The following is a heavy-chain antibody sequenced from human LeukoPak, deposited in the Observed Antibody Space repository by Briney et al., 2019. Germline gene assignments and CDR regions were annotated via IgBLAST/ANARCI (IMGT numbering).Heavy chain of an antibody. D-gene: IGHD2-2*01. V-gene: IGHV4-31*03. CDR2: IYYSGST. CDR1: GGSISSGGYY. J-gene: IGHJ6*03. Sequence: SQTLSLTCTVSGGSISSGGYYWSWIRQHPGKGLEWIGYIYYSGSTYYNPSLKSRVTMSVNTSKNQFSLKLSSVTAADTAVYYCARTVVFSLYYMDVWGKGTTVTVSS. CDR3: ARTVVFSLYYMDV.